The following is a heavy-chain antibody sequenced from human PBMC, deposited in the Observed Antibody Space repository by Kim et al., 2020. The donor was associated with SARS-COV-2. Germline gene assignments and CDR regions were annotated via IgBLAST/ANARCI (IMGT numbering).Heavy chain of an antibody. D-gene: IGHD3-10*01. CDR1: GYTFTSYD. Sequence: ASVKVSCKASGYTFTSYDINWVRQATGQGLEWMGWMNPNSGNTGYAQKFQGRVTMTRNTSISTAYMELSSLRSEDTAVYYCARANTPFTHPVLLWFGDTGYYGMDVWGQGTTVTVSS. CDR2: MNPNSGNT. V-gene: IGHV1-8*01. CDR3: ARANTPFTHPVLLWFGDTGYYGMDV. J-gene: IGHJ6*02.